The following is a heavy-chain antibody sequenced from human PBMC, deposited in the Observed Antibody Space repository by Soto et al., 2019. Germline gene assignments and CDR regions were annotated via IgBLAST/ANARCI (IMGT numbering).Heavy chain of an antibody. CDR2: IYYSGNT. J-gene: IGHJ4*02. CDR3: AAAPRY. Sequence: QVQLQESGPGLVKPSETLSLTCSVSGGSISGYYWSWIRQTPEKGLEWIGYIYYSGNTNYNPSLKRRVTILIDMSKNQFSLILTSVTAADTAVYYCAAAPRYWGQGILVTVSS. V-gene: IGHV4-59*01. D-gene: IGHD2-15*01. CDR1: GGSISGYY.